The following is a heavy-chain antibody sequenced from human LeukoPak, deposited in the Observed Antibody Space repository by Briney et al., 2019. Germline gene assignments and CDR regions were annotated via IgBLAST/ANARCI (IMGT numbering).Heavy chain of an antibody. V-gene: IGHV4-30-2*01. CDR3: ARQNTVTTSYYYGMDV. CDR2: IYHSGST. CDR1: GGSISSGGYS. J-gene: IGHJ6*02. D-gene: IGHD4-17*01. Sequence: KPSETLSLTCAVSGGSISSGGYSWSWIRQPPGKGLEWIGYIYHSGSTYYNPSLKSRVTISVDRSKNQFSLKLSSVTAADTAVYYCARQNTVTTSYYYGMDVWGQGTTVTVSS.